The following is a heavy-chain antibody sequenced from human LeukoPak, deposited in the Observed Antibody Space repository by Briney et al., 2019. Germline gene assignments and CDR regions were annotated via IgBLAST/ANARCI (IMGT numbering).Heavy chain of an antibody. D-gene: IGHD3-3*01. J-gene: IGHJ5*02. CDR3: ARGVEDNWFDP. CDR1: GYTFTSYD. Sequence: ASVKVSCKASGYTFTSYDINWVRQAAGQGLEWMGWMNPNSGNTGYAQKFQGRVTMTRNTSISTAYMELSSLRSVDTAVYYCARGVEDNWFDPWGQGTLVTVSS. CDR2: MNPNSGNT. V-gene: IGHV1-8*01.